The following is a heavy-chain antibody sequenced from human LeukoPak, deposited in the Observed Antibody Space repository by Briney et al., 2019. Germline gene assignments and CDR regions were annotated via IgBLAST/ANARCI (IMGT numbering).Heavy chain of an antibody. V-gene: IGHV3-21*01. CDR1: GFTFSSYS. Sequence: GGSLRLSCAASGFTFSSYSMNWVPQAPGKGLEWVSSISSSSSYIYYADSVKGRFTISRDNAKNSLYLQMNSLRAEDTAVYYCARDVYYDSSGYYYRPGYWGQGTLVTVSS. CDR2: ISSSSSYI. CDR3: ARDVYYDSSGYYYRPGY. J-gene: IGHJ4*02. D-gene: IGHD3-22*01.